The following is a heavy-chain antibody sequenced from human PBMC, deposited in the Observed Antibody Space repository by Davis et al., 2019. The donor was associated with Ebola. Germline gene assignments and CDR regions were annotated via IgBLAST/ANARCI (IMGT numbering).Heavy chain of an antibody. D-gene: IGHD5-18*01. J-gene: IGHJ5*01. CDR2: IDRRGTT. Sequence: LETLSLTCAVYGGSLSDSSWTWIRQAPGKGLEWIGDIDRRGTTNFNPSLIGRVTISVDSSKNQFSLKIHSVTAADTAVYYCARTTKTNVEDSGLGYNFFDSWGQGTLVSVSS. V-gene: IGHV4-34*01. CDR1: GGSLSDSS. CDR3: ARTTKTNVEDSGLGYNFFDS.